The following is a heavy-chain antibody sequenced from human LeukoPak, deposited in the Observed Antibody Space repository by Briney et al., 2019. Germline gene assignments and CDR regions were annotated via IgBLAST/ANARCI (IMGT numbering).Heavy chain of an antibody. J-gene: IGHJ6*03. CDR3: ARRGRYCSSTSCYAGPCYYYMDV. V-gene: IGHV4-34*01. Sequence: SETLSLTCAVYGGSFSGYYWSWIRQPPGKGLEWIGEINHSGSTNYNPSLKSRVTISVDTSKNQFSLKLSSVTAADTAVYYCARRGRYCSSTSCYAGPCYYYMDVWGKGTTVTISS. D-gene: IGHD2-2*01. CDR1: GGSFSGYY. CDR2: INHSGST.